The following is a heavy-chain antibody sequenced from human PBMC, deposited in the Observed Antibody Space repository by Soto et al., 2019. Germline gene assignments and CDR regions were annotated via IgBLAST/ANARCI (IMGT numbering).Heavy chain of an antibody. J-gene: IGHJ4*02. D-gene: IGHD1-20*01. CDR3: ARIRYNWKLLPDY. CDR1: GFSLSNARMG. Sequence: QVTLKESGPVLVKPTETLTLTCTVSGFSLSNARMGVRWIRQPPGKALEWLAHIFSNDAKSYSTSLKSRLTISKDTSKSQVVLTMTNMDPVDTATYYCARIRYNWKLLPDYWGQGSLVTVSS. V-gene: IGHV2-26*01. CDR2: IFSNDAK.